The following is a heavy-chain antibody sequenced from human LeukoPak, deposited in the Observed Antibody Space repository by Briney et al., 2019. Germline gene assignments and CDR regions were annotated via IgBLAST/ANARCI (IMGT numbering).Heavy chain of an antibody. CDR2: ISGSGGST. J-gene: IGHJ3*02. Sequence: GGTLRLSCAASGFTFSSYGMSWVRQAPGKGLEWVSAISGSGGSTYYADSVKGRFTISRDNSKNTLYLQMNSLRAEDTAVYYCAKGRSGSYSSAFDIWGQGTMVTVSS. CDR1: GFTFSSYG. CDR3: AKGRSGSYSSAFDI. V-gene: IGHV3-23*01. D-gene: IGHD1-26*01.